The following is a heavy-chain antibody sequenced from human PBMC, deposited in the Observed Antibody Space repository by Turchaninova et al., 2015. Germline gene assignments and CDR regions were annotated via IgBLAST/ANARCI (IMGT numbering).Heavy chain of an antibody. V-gene: IGHV4-28*07. CDR2: FDYGGST. CDR1: AYSIRNSNC. J-gene: IGHJ4*01. Sequence: HVQPHESGPGLVQPSYTLTITSYASAYSIRNSNCWGWNRQPPGKGHEWIGHFDYGGSTNYNPSLKSRVTMSVGTSKNQFSLKLSSVTAVDTAVYFCARSGGGEGNYYFDSWGHGTLVTVSS. D-gene: IGHD2-15*01. CDR3: ARSGGGEGNYYFDS.